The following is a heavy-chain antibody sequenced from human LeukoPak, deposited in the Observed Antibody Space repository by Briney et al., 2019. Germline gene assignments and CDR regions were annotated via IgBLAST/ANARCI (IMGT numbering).Heavy chain of an antibody. CDR3: ARDTDYYYGSGSYYKPLGY. Sequence: ASVKVSCKASGGTFSSYAISWVRQAPGQGLEWMGIINPSGGSTSYAQKFQGRVTMTRDTSTSTVYMELSSLRSEDTAVYYCARDTDYYYGSGSYYKPLGYWGQGTLVTVSS. D-gene: IGHD3-10*01. CDR2: INPSGGST. V-gene: IGHV1-46*01. CDR1: GGTFSSYA. J-gene: IGHJ4*02.